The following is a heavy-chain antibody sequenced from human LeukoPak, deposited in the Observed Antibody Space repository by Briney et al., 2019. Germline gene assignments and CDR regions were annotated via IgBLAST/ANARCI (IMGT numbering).Heavy chain of an antibody. J-gene: IGHJ6*02. D-gene: IGHD3-22*01. Sequence: SETLSLTCTVSGGSISSYYWSWIRQPPGKGLEWIGYIYYSGSTNYNPSLKSRVTISVDTSENQFSLKLSSVTAADTAVYYCARGRYYYDSSGYSGGYYYGMDVWGQGTTVTVSS. CDR2: IYYSGST. V-gene: IGHV4-59*01. CDR1: GGSISSYY. CDR3: ARGRYYYDSSGYSGGYYYGMDV.